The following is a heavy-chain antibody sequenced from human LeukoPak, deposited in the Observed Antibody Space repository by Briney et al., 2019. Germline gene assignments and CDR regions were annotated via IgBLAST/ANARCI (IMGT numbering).Heavy chain of an antibody. V-gene: IGHV1-8*01. CDR2: MNPNSGNT. D-gene: IGHD3-3*01. J-gene: IGHJ5*02. CDR1: GYTFTSDD. CDR3: ARMEYLRSHDDNWFDP. Sequence: ASVKVSCKASGYTFTSDDINWVRQATGEGREWVGWMNPNSGNTGYAQKFQGRVTITRATSISTAYMDLSSLRSEDTAVYYCARMEYLRSHDDNWFDPWGQGTPVTVSS.